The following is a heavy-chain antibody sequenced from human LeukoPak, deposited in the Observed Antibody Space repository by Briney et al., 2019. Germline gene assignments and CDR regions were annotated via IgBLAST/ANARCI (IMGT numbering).Heavy chain of an antibody. CDR3: ASITMVRGSLDY. CDR2: IYSGGST. V-gene: IGHV3-53*01. CDR1: GFTVSSNY. J-gene: IGHJ4*02. D-gene: IGHD3-10*01. Sequence: GGSLRLSCAASGFTVSSNYMSWVRQAPGKGLEWVSVIYSGGSTYYADSVKGRFTISRDNSKNTLYLQMNSLRAEDTAVYYCASITMVRGSLDYWGQGTLVTVSS.